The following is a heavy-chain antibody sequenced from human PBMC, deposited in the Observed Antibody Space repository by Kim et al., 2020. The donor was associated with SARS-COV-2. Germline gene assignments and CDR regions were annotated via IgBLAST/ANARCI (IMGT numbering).Heavy chain of an antibody. CDR2: IYYSGST. CDR3: ARDTYCGGDCYGVNAFDI. V-gene: IGHV4-31*03. Sequence: SETLSLTCTVSGGSISSGGYYWSWIRQHPGKGLEWIGYIYYSGSTYYNPSLKSRVTISVDTSKNQFSLKLSSVTAADTAVYYCARDTYCGGDCYGVNAFDIWGQGTMVTVSS. J-gene: IGHJ3*02. CDR1: GGSISSGGYY. D-gene: IGHD2-21*02.